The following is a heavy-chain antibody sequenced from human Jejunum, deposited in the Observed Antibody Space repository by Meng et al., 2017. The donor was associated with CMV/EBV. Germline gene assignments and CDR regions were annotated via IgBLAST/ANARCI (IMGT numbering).Heavy chain of an antibody. V-gene: IGHV3-74*03. CDR3: ARGGIECFDL. CDR1: GFTYSTYW. CDR2: IHSDGRGT. Sequence: CAASGFTYSTYWMHWVRQAPGKGLVWVSRIHSDGRGTTYADSVKGRFSISRDNAENTLYLQMNNLRAEDTAVYYCARGGIECFDLWGRGTLVTVSS. J-gene: IGHJ2*01. D-gene: IGHD3-10*01.